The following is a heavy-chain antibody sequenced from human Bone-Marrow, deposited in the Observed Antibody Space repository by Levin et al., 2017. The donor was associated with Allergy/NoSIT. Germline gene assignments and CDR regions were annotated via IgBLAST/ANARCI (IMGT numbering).Heavy chain of an antibody. CDR2: INPNSGGT. V-gene: IGHV1-2*06. J-gene: IGHJ5*02. CDR3: AAGAGSTIFGVVIPWFDP. D-gene: IGHD3-3*01. Sequence: ASVKVSCKASGYTFTGYYMHWVRQAPGQGLEWMGRINPNSGGTNYAQKFQGRVTMTRDTSISTAYMELSRLRSDDTAGYYCAAGAGSTIFGVVIPWFDPWGQGTLVTVSS. CDR1: GYTFTGYY.